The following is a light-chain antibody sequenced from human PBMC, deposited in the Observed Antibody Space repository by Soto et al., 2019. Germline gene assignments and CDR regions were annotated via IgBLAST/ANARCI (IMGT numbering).Light chain of an antibody. J-gene: IGKJ4*01. CDR1: QSVNSY. Sequence: EIVLTQSPATLSLSPGERATLSCRASQSVNSYLAWYHQKPGQAPGLLIYDASNRATGIPARFSGSGSGTDFTLTISSLEPEDLAVYYCQQRSTWPPSFGGGTKVEIK. CDR2: DAS. CDR3: QQRSTWPPS. V-gene: IGKV3-11*01.